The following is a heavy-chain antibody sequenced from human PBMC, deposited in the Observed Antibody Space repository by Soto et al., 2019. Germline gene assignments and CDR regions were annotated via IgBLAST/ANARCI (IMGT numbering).Heavy chain of an antibody. CDR2: LQTDGSHP. CDR3: ARGGDPDY. CDR1: GFTFNYYW. V-gene: IGHV3-74*01. D-gene: IGHD2-21*02. J-gene: IGHJ4*02. Sequence: EVQLVESGGGLVQPGGSLRLSCVASGFTFNYYWMHWVRQAPGEGLMWVSRLQTDGSHPDYADSVKGRFTISRDNAKNTLYLQMNNRRADDTAVDYCARGGDPDYWGEGTLVTVSS.